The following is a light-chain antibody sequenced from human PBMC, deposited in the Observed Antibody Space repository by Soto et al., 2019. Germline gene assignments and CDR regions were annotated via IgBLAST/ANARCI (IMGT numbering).Light chain of an antibody. CDR2: GSA. V-gene: IGKV3-20*01. Sequence: EIVLTQSPGILSLSPGERATLSCRASQSVSGNYLAWYQQKPCQSPRLLIYGSADRATGIPDRFSGSGSGTDFTLTISRVEPEDFAVYYCQQYGSSPPYTFGQGTKVEIK. J-gene: IGKJ2*01. CDR1: QSVSGNY. CDR3: QQYGSSPPYT.